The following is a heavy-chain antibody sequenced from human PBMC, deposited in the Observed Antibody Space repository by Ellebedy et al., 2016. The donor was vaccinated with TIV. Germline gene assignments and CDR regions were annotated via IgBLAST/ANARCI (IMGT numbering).Heavy chain of an antibody. CDR2: ISGKSSTI. D-gene: IGHD3-22*01. V-gene: IGHV3-48*04. J-gene: IGHJ2*01. CDR1: GFTFSSYS. CDR3: AREESHPYFYDTAGYYRGWFFDL. Sequence: GESLKISCTASGFTFSSYSMNWVRQAPGKGLEWVSYISGKSSTIYYADSVKGRFTISRANAKNSLYLQMNNLRAEDTAVYYCAREESHPYFYDTAGYYRGWFFDLWGRGTLVTVSS.